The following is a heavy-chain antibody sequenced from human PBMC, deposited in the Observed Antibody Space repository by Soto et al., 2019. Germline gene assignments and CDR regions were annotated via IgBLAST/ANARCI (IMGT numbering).Heavy chain of an antibody. CDR3: ARDESRVVVAATYAFDI. D-gene: IGHD2-15*01. Sequence: GGSLRLSCAASGFPFSSYGMHWVRQAPGKGLEWVAVIWYDGSNKYYADSVKGRFTISRDNSKNTLYLQMNSLRAEDTAVYYCARDESRVVVAATYAFDIWGQGTMVTVSS. J-gene: IGHJ3*02. CDR1: GFPFSSYG. CDR2: IWYDGSNK. V-gene: IGHV3-33*01.